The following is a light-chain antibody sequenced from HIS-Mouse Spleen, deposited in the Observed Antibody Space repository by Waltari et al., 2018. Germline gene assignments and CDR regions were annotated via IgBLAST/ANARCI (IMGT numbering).Light chain of an antibody. CDR1: QSISSY. V-gene: IGKV1-39*01. Sequence: DIQMTQSLSPLSASVGDRVTITCRARQSISSYLNLYQQKPGKAPKLLIYAASSLQSGVPSRFSGSGSGTDFTLTISSLQPEDFATYYCQQSYSTPYTFGQGTKLEIK. J-gene: IGKJ2*01. CDR3: QQSYSTPYT. CDR2: AAS.